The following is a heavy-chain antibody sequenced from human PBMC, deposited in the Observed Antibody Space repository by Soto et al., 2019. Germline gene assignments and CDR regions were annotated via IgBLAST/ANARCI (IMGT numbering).Heavy chain of an antibody. J-gene: IGHJ4*02. CDR1: GFPFSGYA. CDR3: ARDGNLFRFLEWLFNFDY. D-gene: IGHD3-3*01. V-gene: IGHV3-30-3*01. CDR2: ISYDGGNK. Sequence: PGGSLRLSCAASGFPFSGYAMNWVRQAPGRGLEWVAVISYDGGNKYYADPVKGRFTISRDNSKNTLYLQLNSLRAEDTAVYYCARDGNLFRFLEWLFNFDYWGQGTLVTVSS.